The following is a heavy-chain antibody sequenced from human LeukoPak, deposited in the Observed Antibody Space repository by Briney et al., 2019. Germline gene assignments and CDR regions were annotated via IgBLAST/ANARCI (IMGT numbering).Heavy chain of an antibody. CDR2: IRYDGSKE. CDR1: GFTFKTYG. Sequence: PGGSLRLSCAASGFTFKTYGMHWVRQAPGKGLEWVAFIRYDGSKEYYTDSVTGRFTISRDNSKNTLYLQMNSLRAEDTAVYYCARDWGTSSLYLVSWGQGTLVTVSS. D-gene: IGHD3-16*02. CDR3: ARDWGTSSLYLVS. J-gene: IGHJ4*02. V-gene: IGHV3-30*02.